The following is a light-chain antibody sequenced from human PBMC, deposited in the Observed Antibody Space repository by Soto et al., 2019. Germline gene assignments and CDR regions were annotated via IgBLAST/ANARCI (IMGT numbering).Light chain of an antibody. J-gene: IGLJ2*01. Sequence: QSVLTQPPSVSGAPGQRVTISCTGSSSNIGEGYDVHWYQQLPGTAPQLLIYGNTNRPSGVPDRFSGSESGPSASLAITGLQAEDEADDYCQSHDSSLSGYVVFGGGTKLTVL. CDR3: QSHDSSLSGYVV. CDR1: SSNIGEGYD. V-gene: IGLV1-40*01. CDR2: GNT.